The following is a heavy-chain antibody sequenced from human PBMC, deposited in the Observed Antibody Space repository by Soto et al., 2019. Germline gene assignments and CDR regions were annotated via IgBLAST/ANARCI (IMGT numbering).Heavy chain of an antibody. CDR3: ARHKRYCSGGSCYDWFDP. CDR1: GYSFSSYW. J-gene: IGHJ5*02. V-gene: IGHV5-51*01. CDR2: IHPGDSDI. Sequence: GESLKISCKGSGYSFSSYWIGWVRQMPGKGLEWMGIIHPGDSDIRYSPSFQGQVTISADKSINTAYLQWSSLKASDTAMYYCARHKRYCSGGSCYDWFDPWGQGTLVTVSS. D-gene: IGHD2-15*01.